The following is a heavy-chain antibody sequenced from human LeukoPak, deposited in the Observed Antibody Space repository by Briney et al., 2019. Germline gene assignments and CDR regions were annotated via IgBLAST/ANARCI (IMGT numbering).Heavy chain of an antibody. CDR1: GFTFSSYA. V-gene: IGHV3-23*01. J-gene: IGHJ5*02. D-gene: IGHD4-17*01. Sequence: GGSLRLSCAASGFTFSSYAMSWVRQAPGKGLEWVSAISGSGGSTYYADSVKGRFTISRDNSKNTLYLQMNSLRAEDTAVYYCAKDPTPDYGDYRWGDNWFDPWGQGTMVTVSS. CDR2: ISGSGGST. CDR3: AKDPTPDYGDYRWGDNWFDP.